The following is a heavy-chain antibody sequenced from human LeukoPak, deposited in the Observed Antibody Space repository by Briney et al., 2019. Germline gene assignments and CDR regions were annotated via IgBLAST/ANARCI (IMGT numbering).Heavy chain of an antibody. CDR1: GFTFSSYG. V-gene: IGHV3-30*02. CDR3: AKDRIHPPRCSSTSCYGVLGY. D-gene: IGHD2-2*01. CDR2: IRYDGSNK. J-gene: IGHJ4*02. Sequence: GGSLRLSCAASGFTFSSYGMHWVRQAPGKGLEWVAFIRYDGSNKYYADSVKGRFTISRDNSKNTLYLQMNSLRAEDTAVYYCAKDRIHPPRCSSTSCYGVLGYWGQGTLVTVSS.